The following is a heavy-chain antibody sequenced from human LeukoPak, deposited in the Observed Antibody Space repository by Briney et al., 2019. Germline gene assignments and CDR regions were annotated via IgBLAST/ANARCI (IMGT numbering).Heavy chain of an antibody. D-gene: IGHD4-23*01. CDR2: INPNSGGT. J-gene: IGHJ4*02. CDR3: ARKVVMGVDY. Sequence: ASVKVSCKASGYTFTGYYMHWVRQTPGQGLEWMGWINPNSGGTNYAQKFQGRVTMTRDTSISTAYMGLSRLRSDDTAVYYCARKVVMGVDYWGQGTLVTVSS. CDR1: GYTFTGYY. V-gene: IGHV1-2*02.